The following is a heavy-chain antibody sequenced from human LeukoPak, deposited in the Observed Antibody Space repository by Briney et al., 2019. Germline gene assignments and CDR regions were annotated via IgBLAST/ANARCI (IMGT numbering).Heavy chain of an antibody. J-gene: IGHJ4*02. CDR3: ARDRFYDSSGYLDH. CDR1: GFRFSSYA. D-gene: IGHD3-22*01. CDR2: ISYDGSNK. V-gene: IGHV3-30-3*01. Sequence: GGSLRLACAASGFRFSSYAMSWVRQAPGKGLEWVAVISYDGSNKYYADSAKGRFTISRDNSKNTLYLQMNSLRAEDTAVYYCARDRFYDSSGYLDHWGQGTLVTVSS.